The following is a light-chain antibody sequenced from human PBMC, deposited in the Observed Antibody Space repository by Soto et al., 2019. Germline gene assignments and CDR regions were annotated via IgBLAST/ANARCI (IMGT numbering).Light chain of an antibody. J-gene: IGKJ4*01. Sequence: AIRMTQSPSSFSASTGDRVTITCRASQGISSYLAWYQQKPGKAPKLLIYAASTLQSGGPSRFSGSGCGTDFTLTISGLESEDFATDYCQQYYSYPLTFGGGTKVGIK. CDR1: QGISSY. V-gene: IGKV1-8*01. CDR2: AAS. CDR3: QQYYSYPLT.